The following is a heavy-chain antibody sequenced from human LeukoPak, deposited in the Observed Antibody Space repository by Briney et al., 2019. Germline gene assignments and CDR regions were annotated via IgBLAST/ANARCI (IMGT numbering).Heavy chain of an antibody. J-gene: IGHJ2*01. V-gene: IGHV3-30*04. CDR2: ISSDGKEK. CDR3: AKDLFYGDYPYWYFDL. CDR1: GFTFSSNG. D-gene: IGHD4-17*01. Sequence: PGGSLRLSCAASGFTFSSNGMHWVRQAPGKGLEWVAVISSDGKEKYYADSVKGRFTISRDNSKNTLYLQMNSLRAEDTAVYYCAKDLFYGDYPYWYFDLWGRGTLVTVSS.